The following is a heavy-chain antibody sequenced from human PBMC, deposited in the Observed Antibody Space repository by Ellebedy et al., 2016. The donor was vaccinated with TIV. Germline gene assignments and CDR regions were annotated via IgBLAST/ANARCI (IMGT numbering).Heavy chain of an antibody. Sequence: PGGSLRLSCVGSGFSFNDYYMSWIRQAPGRGLEWISYISNSGYTSYADSVKGRFTISRENAKNALFLQMDGLRVDDSAVYYCVGFGVFNLWGQGAPVTVSS. D-gene: IGHD3-3*01. CDR1: GFSFNDYY. J-gene: IGHJ5*02. CDR3: VGFGVFNL. V-gene: IGHV3-11*06. CDR2: ISNSGYT.